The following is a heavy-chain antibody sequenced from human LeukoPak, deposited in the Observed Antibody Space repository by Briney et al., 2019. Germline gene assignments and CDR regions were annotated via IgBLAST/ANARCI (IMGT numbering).Heavy chain of an antibody. CDR1: GYTFTSYG. CDR2: ISAYNGNT. CDR3: ARVVAAAAGNWFDP. V-gene: IGHV1-18*01. J-gene: IGHJ5*02. D-gene: IGHD6-13*01. Sequence: ASVKVSCKAFGYTFTSYGISWVRQAPGQGLEWMGWISAYNGNTNYAQKLQGRVTMTTDTSTSTAYMELRSLRSDDTAVYYCARVVAAAAGNWFDPWGQGTLVTVSS.